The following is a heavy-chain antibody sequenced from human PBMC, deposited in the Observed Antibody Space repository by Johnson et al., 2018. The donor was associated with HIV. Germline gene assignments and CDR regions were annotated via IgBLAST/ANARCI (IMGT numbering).Heavy chain of an antibody. CDR2: IYNDGSRT. D-gene: IGHD6-13*01. Sequence: VQLVESGGGVVQPGGSLRLSCAASGFTFSSYGMHWVRQVPGKRPVWVARIYNDGSRTTYADSVRGRFTISRDNAKYTVDLQMNSLKTEDTAVYYCTAALRVKGIWGQGTMVTVSS. J-gene: IGHJ3*02. CDR1: GFTFSSYG. CDR3: TAALRVKGI. V-gene: IGHV3-74*03.